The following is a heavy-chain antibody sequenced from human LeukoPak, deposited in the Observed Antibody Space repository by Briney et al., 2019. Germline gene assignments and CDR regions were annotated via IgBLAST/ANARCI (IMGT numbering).Heavy chain of an antibody. D-gene: IGHD6-13*01. CDR1: GGTFSSYA. J-gene: IGHJ4*02. V-gene: IGHV1-69*06. Sequence: ASVKVSCKASGGTFSSYAISWVRQAPGQGLEWMGGIIPIFGTANYAQKFQGRVTITADKSTSTAYMELSSLKTEDTAVYYCRAAADLNDYWGQGTLVTVSS. CDR3: RAAADLNDY. CDR2: IIPIFGTA.